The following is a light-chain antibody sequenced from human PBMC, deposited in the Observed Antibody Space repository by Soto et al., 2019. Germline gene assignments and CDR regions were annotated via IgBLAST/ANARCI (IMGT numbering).Light chain of an antibody. Sequence: DIVMTQSPLSLPVTPGEPASISCRSSQSLLHSNGYNYLDWYLQKPGQSPQLLIYAGSNRASGGHYRFSGSGSATDFTLKISRVEAEDVGTYSCMQAVQTPRTFGPGTKLEIK. V-gene: IGKV2-28*01. CDR3: MQAVQTPRT. CDR1: QSLLHSNGYNY. CDR2: AGS. J-gene: IGKJ2*01.